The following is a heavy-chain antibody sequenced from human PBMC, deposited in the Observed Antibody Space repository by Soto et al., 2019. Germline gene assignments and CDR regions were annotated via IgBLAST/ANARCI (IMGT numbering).Heavy chain of an antibody. Sequence: QVQLVESGGGVVQPGRSLRLSCAASGFTFSNYAMHWVRQAPVKGLEWVAFISYDGSDEYYADSVKGRFTISRDNSKNTVYLQMNSLKTEDTAVCYCARATLAAGYSCGWYLDHWGQGSLVTVSS. D-gene: IGHD6-19*01. CDR1: GFTFSNYA. V-gene: IGHV3-30-3*01. CDR3: ARATLAAGYSCGWYLDH. J-gene: IGHJ4*02. CDR2: ISYDGSDE.